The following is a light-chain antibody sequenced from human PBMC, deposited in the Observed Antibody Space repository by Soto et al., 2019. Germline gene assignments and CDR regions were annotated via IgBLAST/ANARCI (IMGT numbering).Light chain of an antibody. V-gene: IGKV3-15*01. Sequence: EIVMTQSPSTLSVSPGDRATLSCRASQSIGTNLAWFQQKPGQAPSVLIYNASNRVTGVPATFTGSGSGTNFTLTITSLQSGDFAVYHCHQYNDWPTFGGGTKVEVK. CDR3: HQYNDWPT. J-gene: IGKJ4*01. CDR2: NAS. CDR1: QSIGTN.